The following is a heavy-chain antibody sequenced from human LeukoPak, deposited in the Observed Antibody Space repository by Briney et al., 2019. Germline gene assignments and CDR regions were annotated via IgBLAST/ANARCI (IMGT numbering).Heavy chain of an antibody. Sequence: ASVKVSCKASGYTFTSYGISWVRQAPGQGLEWMGWIGAYNGNTNYAQKLQGRVTMTTDTSTSTAYMELRSLRSDDTAVYYCARDRGYDILTDRYFDYWGQGTLVTVSS. V-gene: IGHV1-18*01. J-gene: IGHJ4*02. D-gene: IGHD3-9*01. CDR2: IGAYNGNT. CDR3: ARDRGYDILTDRYFDY. CDR1: GYTFTSYG.